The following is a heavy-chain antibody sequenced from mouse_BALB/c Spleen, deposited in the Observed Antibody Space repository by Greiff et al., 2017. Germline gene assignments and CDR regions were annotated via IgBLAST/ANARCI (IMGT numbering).Heavy chain of an antibody. D-gene: IGHD1-1*01. CDR2: ISSGSSTI. V-gene: IGHV5-17*02. CDR1: GFTFSSFG. Sequence: VVESGGGLVQPGGSRKLSCAASGFTFSSFGMHWVRQAPEKGLEWVAYISSGSSTIYYADTVKGRFTISRDNPKNTLFLQMTSLRSEDTAMYYCARGYYGSSSLYAMDYWGQGTSVTVSA. J-gene: IGHJ4*01. CDR3: ARGYYGSSSLYAMDY.